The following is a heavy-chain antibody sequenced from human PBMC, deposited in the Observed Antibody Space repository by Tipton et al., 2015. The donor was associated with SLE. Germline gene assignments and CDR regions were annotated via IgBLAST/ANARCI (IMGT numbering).Heavy chain of an antibody. CDR2: IYYSGSI. D-gene: IGHD6-19*01. V-gene: IGHV4-59*08. CDR1: GGSISSYY. CDR3: ARQGTDGWYDAFDI. Sequence: LRLSCTVSGGSISSYYWSWIRQPPGKGLEWIGYIYYSGSISYTPSLKSRVTISVDTSKNQFSLKLSSVTAADTAIYYCARQGTDGWYDAFDIWGPGTMVTVSS. J-gene: IGHJ3*02.